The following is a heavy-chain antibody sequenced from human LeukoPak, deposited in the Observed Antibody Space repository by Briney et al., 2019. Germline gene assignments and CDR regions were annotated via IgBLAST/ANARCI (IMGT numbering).Heavy chain of an antibody. J-gene: IGHJ4*02. Sequence: PGGSLRLSCAASGFTFNNYAMNWVRQAPGKGLEWVSSISGGGETTYYADSAKGRFTISRDNSQNTLYLQMNSLRAGDTAVYYCARDCADYVGYFFFDYWGQGTLVTVSS. V-gene: IGHV3-23*01. CDR2: ISGGGETT. D-gene: IGHD4-17*01. CDR3: ARDCADYVGYFFFDY. CDR1: GFTFNNYA.